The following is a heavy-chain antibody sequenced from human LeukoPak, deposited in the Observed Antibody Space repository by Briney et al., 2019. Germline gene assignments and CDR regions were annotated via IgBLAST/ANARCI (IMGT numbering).Heavy chain of an antibody. J-gene: IGHJ3*02. V-gene: IGHV3-53*04. CDR2: IYSGGST. CDR1: GFIVSSNY. Sequence: GGSLRLSCAASGFIVSSNYMSWVRQAPGKGLEWGSSIYSGGSTHYADSVKGRYTISRHNPNTLCLQMNSLKTEDTAVYSCARIRLDYSETRIDSFDIWGQGTMVTVSS. D-gene: IGHD3-22*01. CDR3: ARIRLDYSETRIDSFDI.